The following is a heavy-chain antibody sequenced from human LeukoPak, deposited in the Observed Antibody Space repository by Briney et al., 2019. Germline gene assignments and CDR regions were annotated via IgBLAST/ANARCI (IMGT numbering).Heavy chain of an antibody. D-gene: IGHD2-15*01. CDR3: ASKHRFCSGGSCRTGFDP. CDR1: GGSFNDYY. J-gene: IGHJ5*02. V-gene: IGHV4-34*01. CDR2: IKHNGAT. Sequence: SETLSLTCAVYGGSFNDYYWSWIRQPPGEGLEWIGEIKHNGATNYIPSLKSRLTISVDTSKNQFSLKMTSVTAADTAVFYCASKHRFCSGGSCRTGFDPWGQGTLVTVSS.